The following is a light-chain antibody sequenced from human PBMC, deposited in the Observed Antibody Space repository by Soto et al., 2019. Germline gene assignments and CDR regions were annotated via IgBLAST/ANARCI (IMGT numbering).Light chain of an antibody. CDR2: GSG. V-gene: IGLV1-40*01. Sequence: QSVLTQPPPVSGAPGQRVTISCVGSSSNIGASYDVHWYQQLPGTAPKVVIYGSGNRPSGVPNRFSGSKYGTPASLAIAGLPAEDEADYYCQSYDSSLTGYVFRTGTKVTVL. CDR1: SSNIGASYD. CDR3: QSYDSSLTGYV. J-gene: IGLJ1*01.